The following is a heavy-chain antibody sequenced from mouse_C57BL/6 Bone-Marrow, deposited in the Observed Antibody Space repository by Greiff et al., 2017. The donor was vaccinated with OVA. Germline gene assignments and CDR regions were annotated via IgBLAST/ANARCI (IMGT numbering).Heavy chain of an antibody. CDR3: ARENYYGSSFDY. D-gene: IGHD1-1*01. CDR1: GYTFTSYW. V-gene: IGHV1-55*01. J-gene: IGHJ2*01. Sequence: QVQLQQPGAELVKPGASVKMSCKASGYTFTSYWITWVKQRPGQGLEWIGDIYPGSGSTNYNEKFKSKATLTVDTSSSTAYMQLSSLTSEDSAVYYCARENYYGSSFDYWGQGTTLTVSS. CDR2: IYPGSGST.